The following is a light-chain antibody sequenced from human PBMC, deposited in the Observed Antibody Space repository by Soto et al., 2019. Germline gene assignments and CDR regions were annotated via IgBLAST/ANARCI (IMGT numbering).Light chain of an antibody. CDR2: SAS. V-gene: IGKV1-39*01. CDR3: QQSFSTPT. CDR1: QRINIY. J-gene: IGKJ5*01. Sequence: EIQMTQSPSSLSTSVGDRVTITCRASQRINIYLNWYRQKPGKAPELLIYSASNLQSGVPSRFSGSGSGTDFTLTISSLQPEDFATYYCQQSFSTPTFGQGTRLEIK.